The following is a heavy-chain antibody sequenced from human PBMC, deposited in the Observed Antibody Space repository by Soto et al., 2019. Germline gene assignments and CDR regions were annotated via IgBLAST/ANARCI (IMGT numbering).Heavy chain of an antibody. J-gene: IGHJ3*01. V-gene: IGHV3-23*01. CDR1: GFTFGNYG. Sequence: EVQLLESGGGLVQPGGSLRLSCAASGFTFGNYGMNWVRQAPGNGLEWVSGISGGGGSTYYADSVKGRFTISRDPSKNTVFLEMNSLRAEDTAVYYCAKGFIVVVTVLRPDDAFDVWGQGTLVTVSS. CDR3: AKGFIVVVTVLRPDDAFDV. D-gene: IGHD2-21*02. CDR2: ISGGGGST.